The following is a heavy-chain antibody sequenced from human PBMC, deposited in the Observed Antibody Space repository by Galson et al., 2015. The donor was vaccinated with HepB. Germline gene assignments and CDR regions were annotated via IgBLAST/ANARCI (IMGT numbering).Heavy chain of an antibody. J-gene: IGHJ5*02. V-gene: IGHV1-46*03. CDR1: GYTFTSYD. CDR3: ARVGEDCSSTSCYSFWFDP. Sequence: SVKVSCKASGYTFTSYDMHWVRQAPGQGLEWMGIINPSGGSTSYAQKFQGRVTMTRDTSTSTVYMELSSLRSGDTAVYYCARVGEDCSSTSCYSFWFDPWGQGTLVTVSS. CDR2: INPSGGST. D-gene: IGHD2-2*01.